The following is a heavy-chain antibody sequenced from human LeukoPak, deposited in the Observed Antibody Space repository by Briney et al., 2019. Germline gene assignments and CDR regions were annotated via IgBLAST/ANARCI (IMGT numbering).Heavy chain of an antibody. Sequence: SETLSLTCTVSGYSISSGYYWGWIRQPPGKGLEWIGSIYHSGSTYYNPSLKSRVTISVDTSKNQFSLKLSFVTAADTAVYYCARGFRISNGAGNWFDPWGQGTLVTVSS. CDR2: IYHSGST. V-gene: IGHV4-38-2*02. D-gene: IGHD7-27*01. J-gene: IGHJ5*02. CDR3: ARGFRISNGAGNWFDP. CDR1: GYSISSGYY.